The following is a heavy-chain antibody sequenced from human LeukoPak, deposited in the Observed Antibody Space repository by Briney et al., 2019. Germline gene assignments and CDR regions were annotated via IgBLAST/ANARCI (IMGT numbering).Heavy chain of an antibody. J-gene: IGHJ1*01. Sequence: ASETLSLTCSVSGDSVSSSSYYWGWVRQAPGKGLEWIGDIHYSGRTYYTSSLKSRLTISIDTSKNEFSVRLTSVTAADTATYYCARRRYYDSTGYLDWGQGTQVIVSP. D-gene: IGHD3-22*01. CDR1: GDSVSSSSYY. CDR2: IHYSGRT. V-gene: IGHV4-39*01. CDR3: ARRRYYDSTGYLD.